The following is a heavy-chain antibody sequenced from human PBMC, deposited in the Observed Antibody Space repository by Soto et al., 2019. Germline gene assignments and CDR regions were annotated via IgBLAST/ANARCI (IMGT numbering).Heavy chain of an antibody. D-gene: IGHD3-9*01. CDR3: ARDKDWAFDY. Sequence: EVQLVESGGGLVQPGGSLRLSCVASGFTFSSYSMFWVGKAPGKGLEWVSYIFTTGTTIYYADSVKGRFTVSRDNAKNSVFLLLNSLRAEDTAVYYCARDKDWAFDYWGQGTPVTVSS. CDR1: GFTFSSYS. J-gene: IGHJ4*02. CDR2: IFTTGTTI. V-gene: IGHV3-48*03.